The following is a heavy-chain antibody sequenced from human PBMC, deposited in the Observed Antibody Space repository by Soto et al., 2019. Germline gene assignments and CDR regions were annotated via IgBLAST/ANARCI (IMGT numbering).Heavy chain of an antibody. V-gene: IGHV3-7*01. CDR3: ARAEFGGIYYYYYYGMDV. Sequence: GGSLRLSCAVSGFTFSSYWMSWVRQAPGKGLEWVANIKQDGSEKYYVDSVKGRFTISRDNAKNSLYLQMNSLRAEDTAVYYCARAEFGGIYYYYYYGMDVWGQGTTVTVSS. D-gene: IGHD3-10*01. CDR2: IKQDGSEK. CDR1: GFTFSSYW. J-gene: IGHJ6*02.